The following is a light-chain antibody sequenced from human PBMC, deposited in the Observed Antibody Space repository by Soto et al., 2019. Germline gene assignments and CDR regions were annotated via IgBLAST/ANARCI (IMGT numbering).Light chain of an antibody. J-gene: IGKJ4*01. CDR3: QQYGRSSLS. CDR2: GAS. V-gene: IGKV3-20*01. Sequence: EIVLTQSPGTLSLSPGERATLSCRASQSVSSNYLAWYQQKPGQAPRLLIYGASNKATGIPDRFSGSGSGTYFTITISRLDPEDFAVYYCQQYGRSSLSFRGGTKVEFK. CDR1: QSVSSNY.